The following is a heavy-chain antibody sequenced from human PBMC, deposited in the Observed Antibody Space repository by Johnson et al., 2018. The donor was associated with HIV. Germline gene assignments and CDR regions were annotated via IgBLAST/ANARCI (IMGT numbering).Heavy chain of an antibody. CDR1: GFTFSGYG. D-gene: IGHD2-15*01. V-gene: IGHV3-30*18. Sequence: QVQLVESGGGAVQPGKSLRLSCAASGFTFSGYGMHWVRQAPGKGLEWVAVISSDGSSKQYADSVKDRLTFSRDNSKNTLYLQMNSLRAEDTGLYYCAKGGRGLAFDIWGQGTMVTVSS. CDR3: AKGGRGLAFDI. J-gene: IGHJ3*02. CDR2: ISSDGSSK.